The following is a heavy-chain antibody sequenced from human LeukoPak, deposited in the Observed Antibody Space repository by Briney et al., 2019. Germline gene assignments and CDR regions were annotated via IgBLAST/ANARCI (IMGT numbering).Heavy chain of an antibody. CDR3: AKGDTSGWYGNFDY. V-gene: IGHV3-23*01. J-gene: IGHJ4*02. CDR2: ISDSGGST. D-gene: IGHD6-19*01. Sequence: PGGSLRLSCAASGFTFSNYAMSWVRQAPGKGLEWVSTISDSGGSTYYADSVKGRFTNSRDNSKNTLFLQMNSLRAEDTAVYYCAKGDTSGWYGNFDYWGQGILVTVSS. CDR1: GFTFSNYA.